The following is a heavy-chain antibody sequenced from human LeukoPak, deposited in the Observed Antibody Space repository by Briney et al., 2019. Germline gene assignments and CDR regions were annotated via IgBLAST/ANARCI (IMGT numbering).Heavy chain of an antibody. J-gene: IGHJ6*04. V-gene: IGHV3-15*01. CDR1: GFTFSNAW. D-gene: IGHD3-10*01. Sequence: GGSLRLSCAASGFTFSNAWRSWVRQAPGRGLEWVGRIKSKTDGGTTDYAARVKGRFTISRDDSKNTLYLQMNSLKTEDTAVYYCTARVVPYYYYGMDVWGKGTTVTVSS. CDR2: IKSKTDGGTT. CDR3: TARVVPYYYYGMDV.